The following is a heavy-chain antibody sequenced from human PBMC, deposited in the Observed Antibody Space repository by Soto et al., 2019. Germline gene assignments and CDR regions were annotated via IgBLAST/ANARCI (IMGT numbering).Heavy chain of an antibody. CDR1: GFLFGGYW. D-gene: IGHD2-15*01. V-gene: IGHV3-7*01. CDR2: IKQDGSEK. CDR3: ASAYCSGGTCYDY. J-gene: IGHJ4*02. Sequence: EVQLVESGGGLVQPGGSLRLPFQASGFLFGGYWLIWVARAPGKGLEGVANIKQDGSEKYYMDSVKGRFTISRDNAKKSLYLQMNSLRVEDTAVYYGASAYCSGGTCYDYWGLGTLVTVSS.